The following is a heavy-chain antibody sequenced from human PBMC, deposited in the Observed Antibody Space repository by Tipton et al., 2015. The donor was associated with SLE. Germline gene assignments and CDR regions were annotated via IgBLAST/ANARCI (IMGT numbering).Heavy chain of an antibody. V-gene: IGHV3-66*01. CDR1: GLTVSSSY. J-gene: IGHJ2*01. D-gene: IGHD7-27*01. CDR3: ARGDWGRSYWYFDL. CDR2: IYGGGST. Sequence: SLRLSCAASGLTVSSSYMSWVRQAPGKGLEWVSVIYGGGSTYYADPVKGRFSISRDHSRNTLYLQMNNLGGEDTAVYYCARGDWGRSYWYFDLWGRGTLVTVSS.